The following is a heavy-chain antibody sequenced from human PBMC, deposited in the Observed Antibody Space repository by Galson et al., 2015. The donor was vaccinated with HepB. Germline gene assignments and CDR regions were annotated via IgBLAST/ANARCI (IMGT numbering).Heavy chain of an antibody. V-gene: IGHV4-59*08. Sequence: ENLSLTCTVSGGSISSYYWSWIRQPPGKGLEWVGYVYYIGTTNYNTSLKSRVTISVDTSTNQFSLKLSSVTAADTAVYYCARHPGLAYFDYWGQGTLVAVSS. CDR2: VYYIGTT. CDR1: GGSISSYY. CDR3: ARHPGLAYFDY. J-gene: IGHJ4*02. D-gene: IGHD3-10*01.